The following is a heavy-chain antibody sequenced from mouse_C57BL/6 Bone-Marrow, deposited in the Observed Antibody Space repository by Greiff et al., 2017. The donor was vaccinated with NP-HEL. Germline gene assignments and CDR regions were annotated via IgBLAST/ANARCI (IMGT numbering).Heavy chain of an antibody. D-gene: IGHD4-1*01. CDR3: ARWEWDY. J-gene: IGHJ2*01. CDR1: GYTFTDYY. V-gene: IGHV1-76*01. CDR2: IYPGSGNT. Sequence: VQLVESGAELVRPGASVKLSCKASGYTFTDYYINWVKQRPGQGLEWIARIYPGSGNTYYNEKFKGKATLTAEKSSSTAYMQLSSLTSEDSAVYFCARWEWDYWGQGTTLTVSS.